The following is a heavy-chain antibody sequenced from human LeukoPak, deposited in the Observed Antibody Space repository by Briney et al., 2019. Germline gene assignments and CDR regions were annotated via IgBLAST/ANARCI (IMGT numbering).Heavy chain of an antibody. J-gene: IGHJ4*02. Sequence: GGSLRLSCAASGFTFDRFTIHWVRQTPGKGLEWVSLINRRGHTFYADSVKGRFTISRDNSRNSVFLQMNSLRPEDTALYHCAKEVDCPSDCLFFDSWGQGTLVTVSS. V-gene: IGHV3-43*01. CDR1: GFTFDRFT. CDR2: INRRGHT. D-gene: IGHD2-21*02. CDR3: AKEVDCPSDCLFFDS.